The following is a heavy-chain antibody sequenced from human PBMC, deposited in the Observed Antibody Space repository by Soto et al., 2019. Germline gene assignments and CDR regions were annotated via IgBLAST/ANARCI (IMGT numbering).Heavy chain of an antibody. J-gene: IGHJ4*02. D-gene: IGHD1-26*01. V-gene: IGHV3-30*18. CDR2: MSSDGSKI. CDR3: AKDEGVGGTLGLFDY. Sequence: QVQLVESGGGAVQPGESLRLSCVASGFDFTYYAMHWVRQAPGKGLESVAVMSSDGSKIHHTDSVKGRFTISRDNSKNTLYLQMNSLRKADTAVYFCAKDEGVGGTLGLFDYGGQGTLVSVSS. CDR1: GFDFTYYA.